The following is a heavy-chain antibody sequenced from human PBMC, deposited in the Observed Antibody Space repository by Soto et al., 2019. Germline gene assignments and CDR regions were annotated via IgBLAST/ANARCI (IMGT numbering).Heavy chain of an antibody. CDR1: GGTFSSYA. D-gene: IGHD1-26*01. J-gene: IGHJ6*02. CDR3: ARVVTWGEGATIYYYYYGMDV. Sequence: QVQLVQSGAEVKKPGSSVKVSCKASGGTFSSYAISWVRQAPGQGLEWLGGIIPIFGTANYAQKFQGRVTITADESTSTAYMELSSLISGDTAVYYCARVVTWGEGATIYYYYYGMDVWGQGTTVTVSS. V-gene: IGHV1-69*12. CDR2: IIPIFGTA.